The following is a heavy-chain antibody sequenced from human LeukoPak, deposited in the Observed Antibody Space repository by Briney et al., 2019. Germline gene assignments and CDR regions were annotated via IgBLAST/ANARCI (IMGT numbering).Heavy chain of an antibody. CDR1: RFTFSSYS. CDR3: TTDPRYNWNYYYYMDV. CDR2: IKSKTDGGTT. V-gene: IGHV3-15*01. D-gene: IGHD1-20*01. J-gene: IGHJ6*03. Sequence: PGRSLRLSCAASRFTFSSYSMNWVRQAPRRGVEWIGRIKSKTDGGTTDYAAPVKGRFTISRDNSKNTLYLQMNSLKTEDTAVYYCTTDPRYNWNYYYYMDVWGKGTTVTVSS.